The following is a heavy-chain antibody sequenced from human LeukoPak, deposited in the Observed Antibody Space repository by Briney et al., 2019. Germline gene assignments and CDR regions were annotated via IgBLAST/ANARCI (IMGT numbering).Heavy chain of an antibody. V-gene: IGHV1-2*02. D-gene: IGHD5-12*01. J-gene: IGHJ3*02. CDR1: GYTFTGCY. CDR2: INPNSGGT. Sequence: ASVKVSCKASGYTFTGCYMHWVRQAPGQGLEWMGWINPNSGGTNYAQKFQGRVTMTRDTSISTAYMELSRLRSDDTAVYYCARAGEDYSNDAFDIWGQGTWSPSLQ. CDR3: ARAGEDYSNDAFDI.